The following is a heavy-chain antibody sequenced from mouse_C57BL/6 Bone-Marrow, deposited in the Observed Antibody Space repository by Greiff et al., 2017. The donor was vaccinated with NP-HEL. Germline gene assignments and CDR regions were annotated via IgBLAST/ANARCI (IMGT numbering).Heavy chain of an antibody. D-gene: IGHD2-4*01. CDR2: IYPGSGNT. CDR3: AREGLRDLDY. V-gene: IGHV1-76*01. CDR1: GYTFTDYY. Sequence: VQLQQSGAELVRPGASVKLSCKASGYTFTDYYINWVKQRPGQGLEWIARIYPGSGNTYYNEKFKGKATLTAEKSSSTAYMQLSSLTSEDSAVYFCAREGLRDLDYWGQGTTLTVSS. J-gene: IGHJ2*01.